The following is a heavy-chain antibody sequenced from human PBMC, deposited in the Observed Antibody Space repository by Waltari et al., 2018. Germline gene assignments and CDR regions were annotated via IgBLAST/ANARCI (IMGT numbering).Heavy chain of an antibody. CDR2: INPNSGGT. V-gene: IGHV1-2*02. J-gene: IGHJ4*02. D-gene: IGHD6-19*01. CDR1: GYTFTGYY. Sequence: QVQLVQSGAEVKKPGASVKVSCKASGYTFTGYYMHWVRQAPGQGLEWMGWINPNSGGTNYAQKFQGRVTITRDTSISTAYMELSRLRSDDTAVYYCARGLIAVAGKGVADYWGQGTLVTVSS. CDR3: ARGLIAVAGKGVADY.